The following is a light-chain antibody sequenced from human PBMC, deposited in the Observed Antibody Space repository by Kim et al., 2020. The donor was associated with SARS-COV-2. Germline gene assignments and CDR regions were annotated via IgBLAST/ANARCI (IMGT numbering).Light chain of an antibody. CDR3: YSAADNEGV. CDR1: ILAKKY. J-gene: IGLJ2*01. Sequence: VSPGQTATITCSGDILAKKYARWFRQKPGQAPVLVIYKDSERPSGIPERFSGSSSGTTVTLTISGAQVEDEADYYCYSAADNEGVFGGGTQLTVL. CDR2: KDS. V-gene: IGLV3-27*01.